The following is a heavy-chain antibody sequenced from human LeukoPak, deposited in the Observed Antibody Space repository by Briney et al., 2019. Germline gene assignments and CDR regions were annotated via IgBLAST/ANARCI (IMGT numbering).Heavy chain of an antibody. CDR3: ARGMYSSGWYGRPVGYYFDH. CDR1: GFIFSNFR. D-gene: IGHD6-19*01. V-gene: IGHV3-48*02. CDR2: ITKTSTSM. Sequence: GGSLRLSCVASGFIFSNFRMDWVRQAPGKGLEWISYITKTSTSMYYADSVKGRFTISRDNGKNSLFLQMNSLRDADTAVYYCARGMYSSGWYGRPVGYYFDHWGQGTLVTVSS. J-gene: IGHJ4*02.